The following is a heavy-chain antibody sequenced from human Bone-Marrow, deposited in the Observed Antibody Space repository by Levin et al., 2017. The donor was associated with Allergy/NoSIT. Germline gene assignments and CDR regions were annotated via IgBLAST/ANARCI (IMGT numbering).Heavy chain of an antibody. CDR3: ARGALVGIAAAGADAFDI. V-gene: IGHV4-59*01. CDR2: IYYSGST. D-gene: IGHD6-13*01. Sequence: SETLSLTCTVSGGSISSYYWSWIRQPPGKGLEWIGYIYYSGSTNYNPSLKSRVTISVDTSKNQFSLKLSSVTAADTAVYECARGALVGIAAAGADAFDIWGQGTMVTVSS. CDR1: GGSISSYY. J-gene: IGHJ3*02.